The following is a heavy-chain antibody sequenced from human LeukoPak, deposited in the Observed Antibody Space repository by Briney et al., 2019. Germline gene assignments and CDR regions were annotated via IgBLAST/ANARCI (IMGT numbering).Heavy chain of an antibody. CDR2: IKSDGST. CDR1: GFTFSSYW. Sequence: QTGRCLRLSCAASGFTFSSYWMHWVRQAPGKGMVCVSRIKSDGSTNYADSVKGRFTISRDNAKNTLSLQMNSLRAENTGVYYCARAPSEIGGYYPEYFRHWGQGTLVTVSS. D-gene: IGHD3-22*01. V-gene: IGHV3-74*01. CDR3: ARAPSEIGGYYPEYFRH. J-gene: IGHJ1*01.